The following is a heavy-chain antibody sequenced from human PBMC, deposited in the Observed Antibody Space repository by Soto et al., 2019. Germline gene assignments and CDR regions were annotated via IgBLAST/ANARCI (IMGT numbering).Heavy chain of an antibody. Sequence: ASVKVSCKASGYTFTGYYMHWVRQAPGQGLEWMGWINPNSGGTNYAQKFQGWVTMTRDTSISTAYMELSRLRSDDTAVYYCARGYCTNGVCSPFDYWGQGTLVTVSS. V-gene: IGHV1-2*04. CDR2: INPNSGGT. J-gene: IGHJ4*02. CDR1: GYTFTGYY. D-gene: IGHD2-8*01. CDR3: ARGYCTNGVCSPFDY.